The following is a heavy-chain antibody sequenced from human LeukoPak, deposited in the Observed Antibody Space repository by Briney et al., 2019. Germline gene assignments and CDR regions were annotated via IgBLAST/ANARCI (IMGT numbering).Heavy chain of an antibody. Sequence: QAGRSLRLSCAASGFTFSSYGMHWVRQAPGKGLEWVAVISYDGSNKYYADSVKGRFTISRDNSKNTLYLQMNSLRAEDTAVYYCAKDRPLYGMDVWGQGTTVTVSS. CDR2: ISYDGSNK. CDR3: AKDRPLYGMDV. CDR1: GFTFSSYG. J-gene: IGHJ6*02. V-gene: IGHV3-30*18.